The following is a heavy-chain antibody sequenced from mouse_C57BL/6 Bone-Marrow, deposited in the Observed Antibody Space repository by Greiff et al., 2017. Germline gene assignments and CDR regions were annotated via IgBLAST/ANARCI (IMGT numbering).Heavy chain of an antibody. CDR1: GYTFTSYW. CDR2: IDPSDSYT. Sequence: VQLQQPGAELVRPGTSVKLSCKASGYTFTSYWMHWVKQRPGQGLEWIGVIDPSDSYTNYNQKFKGKATLTVDTSSSTAYMQLSSLTSEDSAVYYCASPLPYYWGQGTTLTVSS. D-gene: IGHD5-5*01. J-gene: IGHJ2*01. CDR3: ASPLPYY. V-gene: IGHV1-59*01.